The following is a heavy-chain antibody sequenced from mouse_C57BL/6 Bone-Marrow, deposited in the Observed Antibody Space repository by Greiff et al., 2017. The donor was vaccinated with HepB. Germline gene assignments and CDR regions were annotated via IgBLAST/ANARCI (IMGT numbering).Heavy chain of an antibody. Sequence: EVHLVESGEGLVKPGGSLKLSCAASGFTFSSYAMSWVRQTPEKRLEWVAYISSGGDYIYYADTVKGRFTISRDNARNTLYLQMSSLKSEDTAMYYCTRSLSYYGSSYAMDYWGQGTSVTVSS. CDR3: TRSLSYYGSSYAMDY. V-gene: IGHV5-9-1*02. CDR1: GFTFSSYA. CDR2: ISSGGDYI. D-gene: IGHD1-1*01. J-gene: IGHJ4*01.